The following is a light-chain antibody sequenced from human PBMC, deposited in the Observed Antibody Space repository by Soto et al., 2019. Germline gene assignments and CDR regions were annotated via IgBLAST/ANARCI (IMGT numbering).Light chain of an antibody. J-gene: IGLJ1*01. CDR3: SSYAGSNHYV. Sequence: QSVLTQPPSASGSPGQSVTISCTGTSSDVGGYNYVSWYQQHPGKAPKLMIYEVSKRPSGVPDRFSGSKSGNTASLTVSGLQAEDEAVYYCSSYAGSNHYVFGTGTKVTVL. CDR2: EVS. V-gene: IGLV2-8*01. CDR1: SSDVGGYNY.